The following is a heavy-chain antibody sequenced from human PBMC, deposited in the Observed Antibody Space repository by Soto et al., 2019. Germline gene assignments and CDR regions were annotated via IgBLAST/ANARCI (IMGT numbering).Heavy chain of an antibody. CDR2: IYWDDDK. CDR3: VRNLGNSPPDY. CDR1: GFSLSARGVG. D-gene: IGHD1-1*01. J-gene: IGHJ4*02. Sequence: QITLKESGPTLVTPTQTLTLTCTFSGFSLSARGVGVGWIRQPPGRALEWLALIYWDDDKRYSPSVKSRVTIARDSSKAQVLFILTDMDPVDSATYYCVRNLGNSPPDYWGQGTLVTVSS. V-gene: IGHV2-5*02.